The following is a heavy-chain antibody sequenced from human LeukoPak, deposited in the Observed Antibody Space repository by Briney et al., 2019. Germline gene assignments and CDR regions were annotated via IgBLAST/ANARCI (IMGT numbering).Heavy chain of an antibody. D-gene: IGHD3-22*01. J-gene: IGHJ3*02. CDR1: GYTFTSYG. CDR2: ISAYNGNT. V-gene: IGHV1-18*01. Sequence: ASVNVSCKASGYTFTSYGISWVRQAPGQGLEWMGWISAYNGNTNYAQKLQGRVTMTTDTSTSTAYMELRSLRSDDTAVYYCARDLLPLTSSSYYYDSSGYGEAFDIWGQGTMVTVSS. CDR3: ARDLLPLTSSSYYYDSSGYGEAFDI.